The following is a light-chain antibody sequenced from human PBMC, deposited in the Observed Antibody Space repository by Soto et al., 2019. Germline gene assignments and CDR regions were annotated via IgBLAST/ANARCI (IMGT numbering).Light chain of an antibody. Sequence: KTTLSCRASQSVSSNLAWYLQKPDHSPRLLIYGASTRAIGIPVRFSGSGSGTDFSLFFSSLQSEDFADDFCLHYDHLPCSCGQ. CDR3: LHYDHLPCS. V-gene: IGKV3-15*01. CDR1: QSVSSN. J-gene: IGKJ1*01. CDR2: GAS.